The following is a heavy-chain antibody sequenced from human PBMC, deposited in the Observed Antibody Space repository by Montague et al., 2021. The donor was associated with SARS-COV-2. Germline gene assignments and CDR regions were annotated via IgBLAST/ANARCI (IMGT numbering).Heavy chain of an antibody. CDR1: GFTFSSYT. V-gene: IGHV3-21*01. Sequence: SLRLSCAASGFTFSSYTMIWVRQAPGKGLEWVSSITSNSGHIYYADSLKGRFTISRGHAKNSLYLHMNSLRAEDTAIYYCARAVPDFDYWGQGTLVTVSS. CDR2: ITSNSGHI. CDR3: ARAVPDFDY. J-gene: IGHJ4*02.